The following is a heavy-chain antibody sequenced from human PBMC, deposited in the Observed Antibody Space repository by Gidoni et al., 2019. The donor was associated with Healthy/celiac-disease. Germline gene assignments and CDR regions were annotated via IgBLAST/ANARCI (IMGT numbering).Heavy chain of an antibody. CDR3: ARGPPGIMITFGGVIVHLDY. V-gene: IGHV3-30-3*01. J-gene: IGHJ4*02. Sequence: QVQLVESGGGVVQPGRSLRLSCAASGFTFSRYAMHWVRQAPGKGLEWVAVISYDGSNKYYADSVKGRFTISRDNSKNTLYLQMNSLRAEDTAVYYCARGPPGIMITFGGVIVHLDYWGQGTLVTVSS. CDR1: GFTFSRYA. CDR2: ISYDGSNK. D-gene: IGHD3-16*02.